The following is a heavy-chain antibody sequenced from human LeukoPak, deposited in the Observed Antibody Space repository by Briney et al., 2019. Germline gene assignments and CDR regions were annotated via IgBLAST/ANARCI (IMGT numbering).Heavy chain of an antibody. D-gene: IGHD3-10*01. CDR2: INTDGSTT. CDR1: GFTFSSYW. CDR3: TRDLSRNYCIDY. J-gene: IGHJ4*02. V-gene: IGHV3-74*01. Sequence: PGGSLRLSCAASGFTFSSYWMHWVRQAPGEGLVWVSRINTDGSTTSYADSVKGRFTISRDNSKITLYLQLNSLRAEDTAVYYCTRDLSRNYCIDYWGQGTLVTVSS.